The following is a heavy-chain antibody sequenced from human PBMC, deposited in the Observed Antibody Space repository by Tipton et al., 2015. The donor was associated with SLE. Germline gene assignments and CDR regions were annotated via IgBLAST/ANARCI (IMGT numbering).Heavy chain of an antibody. J-gene: IGHJ4*02. D-gene: IGHD1-26*01. CDR2: INTSTGKP. CDR3: ATVGDTGLQRSDN. Sequence: QLVQSGSELKKPGASVKVSCKASGYTISRYAMNWVRQAPGQGLEWMGWINTSTGKPTYARGFTGRFVFSLDTPANTAHLQISSLEADDTAIYYCATVGDTGLQRSDNWGQGTLVTVSS. V-gene: IGHV7-4-1*02. CDR1: GYTISRYA.